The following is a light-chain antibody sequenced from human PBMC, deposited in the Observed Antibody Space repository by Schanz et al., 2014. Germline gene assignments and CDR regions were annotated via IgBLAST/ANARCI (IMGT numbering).Light chain of an antibody. V-gene: IGKV3-11*01. Sequence: EIVLTQSPATLSLSPGERATLSCRASQSVRSYLAWYQQKPGQAPRLIIYGTSNRATGIPDRFSGSGSGTDFTLTISRLEPEDFAVYYCQQRSNWPPFTFGPGTKVDIK. CDR3: QQRSNWPPFT. J-gene: IGKJ3*01. CDR1: QSVRSY. CDR2: GTS.